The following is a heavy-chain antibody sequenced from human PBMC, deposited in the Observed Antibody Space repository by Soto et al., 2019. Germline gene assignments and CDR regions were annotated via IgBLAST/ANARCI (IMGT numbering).Heavy chain of an antibody. D-gene: IGHD3-10*01. CDR1: GFTFSRYG. V-gene: IGHV3-30-3*01. Sequence: GGSLRLSCAASGFTFSRYGMHCVRQAPGKGLEWVAVISYDGSNKYYADSVRGRFSISRDNSKNTLYLQMNSLRAEDTAVYYCAREGGYGSYGMDVWGQGTTVTVSS. J-gene: IGHJ6*02. CDR3: AREGGYGSYGMDV. CDR2: ISYDGSNK.